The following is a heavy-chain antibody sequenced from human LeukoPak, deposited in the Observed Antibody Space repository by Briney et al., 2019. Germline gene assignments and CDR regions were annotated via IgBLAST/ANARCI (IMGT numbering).Heavy chain of an antibody. V-gene: IGHV3-11*01. Sequence: EPGGSLRLSCAASGFTFSDYYMSWIRQAPGKGLEWVSFISSSGGTIYYADSVKGRFTISRDNAKSSLYLQMNSLRAEDTGVYYCARTRFAHSIWGQGTMVTVSS. CDR3: ARTRFAHSI. D-gene: IGHD3-3*01. J-gene: IGHJ3*02. CDR2: ISSSGGTI. CDR1: GFTFSDYY.